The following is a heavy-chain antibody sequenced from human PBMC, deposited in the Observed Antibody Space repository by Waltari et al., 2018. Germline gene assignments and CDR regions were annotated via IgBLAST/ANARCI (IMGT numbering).Heavy chain of an antibody. CDR1: GFTFSNYG. J-gene: IGHJ4*02. D-gene: IGHD2-2*01. CDR3: AEDLYCTSTSCQDF. Sequence: QVQLVESGGGVVQPGRSLRLSCAASGFTFSNYGMLGVRQAPGKGLEWVAFISYDGSDKYDADSVKGRFTISRDNSRNTLYLQMNSLRAEDTAVYYCAEDLYCTSTSCQDFWGQGTLVTVSS. V-gene: IGHV3-30*18. CDR2: ISYDGSDK.